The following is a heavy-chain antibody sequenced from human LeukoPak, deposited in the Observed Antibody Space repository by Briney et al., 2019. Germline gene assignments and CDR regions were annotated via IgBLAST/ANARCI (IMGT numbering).Heavy chain of an antibody. V-gene: IGHV1-3*01. CDR1: GYTFTIYA. J-gene: IGHJ3*02. Sequence: ASVKVSCKASGYTFTIYAMHWVRQAPGQRLEWMGWTNAGNGNTKYSQKFQGRVTITRDTSASTAYMELSSLRSEDTAVYYCAREGLLLERAFDIWGQGTMVTVSS. D-gene: IGHD1-26*01. CDR3: AREGLLLERAFDI. CDR2: TNAGNGNT.